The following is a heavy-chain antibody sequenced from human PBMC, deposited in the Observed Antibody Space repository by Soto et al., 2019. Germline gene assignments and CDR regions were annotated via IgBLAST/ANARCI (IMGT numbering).Heavy chain of an antibody. V-gene: IGHV4-39*01. D-gene: IGHD3-3*01. CDR2: IYYSGST. J-gene: IGHJ5*02. CDR1: GGSISSSSYY. CDR3: AVRPGYDFWSGYNWFDP. Sequence: SETLSLTCTVSGGSISSSSYYWGWIRQPPGKGLEWIGSIYYSGSTYYNPSLKSRVTISVDTSKNQFSLKLSSVTAADTAVYYCAVRPGYDFWSGYNWFDPWGQGTLVTVSS.